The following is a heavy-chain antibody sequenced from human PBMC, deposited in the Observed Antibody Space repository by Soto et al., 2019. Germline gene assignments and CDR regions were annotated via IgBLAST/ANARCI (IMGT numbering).Heavy chain of an antibody. D-gene: IGHD1-26*01. Sequence: QVHVQQSGPGLVKPSETLSLSCTVSSGPSSSHNWGWIRQPPGRGLEWIGYVYYTGGTSYNPSLKSRGTISADTSTTHLSLTLSSVTAADMAVYYCVRQGIDYLHGLVDVWGQGTTVSVSS. CDR3: VRQGIDYLHGLVDV. J-gene: IGHJ6*02. CDR2: VYYTGGT. V-gene: IGHV4-59*08. CDR1: SGPSSSHN.